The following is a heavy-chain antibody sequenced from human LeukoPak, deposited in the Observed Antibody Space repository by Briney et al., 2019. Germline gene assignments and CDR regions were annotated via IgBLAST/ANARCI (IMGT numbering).Heavy chain of an antibody. CDR3: AKDIRIGFLEWLGNFYYFDY. V-gene: IGHV3-23*01. Sequence: SGGSLRLSCAASGFTFSSYAMSWVRQAPGKGLEWVSVISFSGGSTDYADSVKGRFTISRDNSKNTLYLQMNSLRAEDTAVYYCAKDIRIGFLEWLGNFYYFDYWGQGTLVTVSS. J-gene: IGHJ4*02. CDR1: GFTFSSYA. D-gene: IGHD3-3*01. CDR2: ISFSGGST.